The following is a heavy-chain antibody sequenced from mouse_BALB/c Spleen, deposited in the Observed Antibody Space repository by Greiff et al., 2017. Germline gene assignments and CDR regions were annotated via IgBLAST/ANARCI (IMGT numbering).Heavy chain of an antibody. V-gene: IGHV5-6-3*01. CDR2: INSNGGST. Sequence: EVQRVESGGGLVQPGGSLKLSCAASGFTFSSYGMSWVRQTPDKRLELVATINSNGGSTYYPDSVKGRFTISRDNAKNTLYLQMSSLKSEDTAMYYCARVYYRYDYFDYWGQGTTLTVSS. CDR3: ARVYYRYDYFDY. J-gene: IGHJ2*01. CDR1: GFTFSSYG. D-gene: IGHD2-14*01.